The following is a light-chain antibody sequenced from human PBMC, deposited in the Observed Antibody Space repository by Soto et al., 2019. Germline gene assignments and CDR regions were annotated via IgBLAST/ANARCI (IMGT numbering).Light chain of an antibody. CDR2: IAS. Sequence: EIVLTQSPGTLSLFPGERATLSCRATQSVSSNYLAWYQQKPGQAPRLLIYIASSRATGIPDRFSGSGSGTDFTLTISRLEPEDIAVYYCQQYGTSPWTFGQGTKVEIK. CDR3: QQYGTSPWT. J-gene: IGKJ1*01. CDR1: QSVSSNY. V-gene: IGKV3-20*01.